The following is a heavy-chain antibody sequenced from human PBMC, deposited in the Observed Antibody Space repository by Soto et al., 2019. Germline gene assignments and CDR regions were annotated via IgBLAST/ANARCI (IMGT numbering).Heavy chain of an antibody. CDR3: ARDDGFVGPSYVDY. CDR1: GFTFSSYD. CDR2: IGTAGDT. V-gene: IGHV3-13*01. J-gene: IGHJ4*02. Sequence: PGGSLRLSCAASGFTFSSYDMHRVRQATGKGLEWVSAIGTAGDTYYPGSVKGRFTISRDNAKNSLYLQMNSLRAEDTAVYYCARDDGFVGPSYVDYWGQGTLVTVSS. D-gene: IGHD1-26*01.